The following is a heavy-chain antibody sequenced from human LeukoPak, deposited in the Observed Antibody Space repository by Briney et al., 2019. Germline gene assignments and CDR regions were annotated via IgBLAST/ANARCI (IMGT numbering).Heavy chain of an antibody. D-gene: IGHD4-17*01. CDR3: ARDQRRTTVTFLYNYYYGLDA. CDR2: TSGSGSYT. V-gene: IGHV3-11*05. CDR1: GFTFSDYY. Sequence: PGGSLRLSCAASGFTFSDYYMSWIRQAPGKGLEWVSYTSGSGSYTNYADSVKGRFTISRDNAKNSLYLQMNSLRAEDTAVYYCARDQRRTTVTFLYNYYYGLDAWGQGTTVTVSS. J-gene: IGHJ6*02.